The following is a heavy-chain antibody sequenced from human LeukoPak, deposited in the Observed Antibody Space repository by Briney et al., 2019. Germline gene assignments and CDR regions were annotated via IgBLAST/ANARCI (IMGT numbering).Heavy chain of an antibody. D-gene: IGHD5-24*01. J-gene: IGHJ4*02. CDR3: ARADGYRSEIDY. V-gene: IGHV4-4*09. CDR1: GGSISSYY. CDR2: IYTSGST. Sequence: SETLSLTCTVSGGSISSYYWSWIRQPPGKGLEWIGYIYTSGSTNYNPSLKSRVTISVDTSKNQFSLELSSVTAADTAVYYCARADGYRSEIDYWGQGTLVTVSS.